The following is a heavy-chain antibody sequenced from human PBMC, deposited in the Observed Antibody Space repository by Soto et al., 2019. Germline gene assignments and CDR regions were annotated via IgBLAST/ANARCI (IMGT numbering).Heavy chain of an antibody. Sequence: QITLKESGPTQVKPTQTLTLTCTFSGFSLGTSGVGVNGIRQPPEKALERLGLIYWDDDKRYSPSLKSRLTITKDTSKNQVVLTMPNMDPVDTATYYCAHRVSRPTDAFDFWGKGAMVTVSS. CDR3: AHRVSRPTDAFDF. CDR2: IYWDDDK. D-gene: IGHD2-21*01. V-gene: IGHV2-5*02. J-gene: IGHJ3*01. CDR1: GFSLGTSGVG.